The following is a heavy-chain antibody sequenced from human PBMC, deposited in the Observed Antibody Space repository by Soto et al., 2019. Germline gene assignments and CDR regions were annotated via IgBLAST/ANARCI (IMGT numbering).Heavy chain of an antibody. V-gene: IGHV3-23*01. CDR3: AKGAWGGSPPSNLYYIDV. D-gene: IGHD1-26*01. CDR2: ISASGDST. J-gene: IGHJ4*02. CDR1: GFSFTTYV. Sequence: EVQLLESGGGLVQPGESLRLSCAASGFSFTTYVMGWVRQAPGMGLEWVPGISASGDSTFYAESVEGRFTISRDNSKTSLCLQMNSLIVDDTAIYQCAKGAWGGSPPSNLYYIDVWGQGTLVIVSS.